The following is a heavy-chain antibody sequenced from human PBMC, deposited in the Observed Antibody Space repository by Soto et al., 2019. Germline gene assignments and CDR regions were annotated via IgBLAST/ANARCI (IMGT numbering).Heavy chain of an antibody. CDR2: MNPNSGNT. D-gene: IGHD4-17*01. J-gene: IGHJ5*02. CDR1: GYTFTSYD. V-gene: IGHV1-8*01. Sequence: QVQLVQSGAEVKKPGASVKVSCKASGYTFTSYDINWVRQATGQGLEWMVWMNPNSGNTGYAQKLQGRVPMTRNSAISTAYMELSSLGSEDTAVYYCAGGWGSTPSNYGDYGWRFDPWGQGTLVTVSS. CDR3: AGGWGSTPSNYGDYGWRFDP.